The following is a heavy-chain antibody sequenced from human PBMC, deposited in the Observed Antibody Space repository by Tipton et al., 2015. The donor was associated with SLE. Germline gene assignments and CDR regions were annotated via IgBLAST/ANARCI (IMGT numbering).Heavy chain of an antibody. Sequence: TLSLTCTVSSGSISSSSYYWGWIRQPPGKGLEWIGSIYYSGSTYYNPSLKSRVTISVDTSKNQFSLKLSSVTAADTAVYYCASLDFWSGYYRVYFDYWGQGTLVTVSS. J-gene: IGHJ4*02. V-gene: IGHV4-39*01. CDR2: IYYSGST. CDR1: SGSISSSSYY. CDR3: ASLDFWSGYYRVYFDY. D-gene: IGHD3-3*01.